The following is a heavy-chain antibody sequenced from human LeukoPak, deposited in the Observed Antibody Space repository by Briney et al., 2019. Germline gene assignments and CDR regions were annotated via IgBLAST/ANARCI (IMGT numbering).Heavy chain of an antibody. CDR3: ARISYDSSGYFDY. Sequence: GRSLRLSCAASGFTFSNYWMYWVRQAPGKGLVWVSQIKSDGNITNYADSVKGRFTISRDNAKNTLFLQMNSLGAEDTAMYYCARISYDSSGYFDYWGQGTLVTVSS. CDR1: GFTFSNYW. V-gene: IGHV3-74*01. D-gene: IGHD3-22*01. CDR2: IKSDGNIT. J-gene: IGHJ4*02.